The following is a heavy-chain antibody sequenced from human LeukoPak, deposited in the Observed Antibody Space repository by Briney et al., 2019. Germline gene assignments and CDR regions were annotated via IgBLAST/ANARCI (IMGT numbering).Heavy chain of an antibody. D-gene: IGHD3-10*01. Sequence: GASVKVSCKASGYTFTSYDINWVRQATGQGLEWMGWMNPNSGNTGYAQKFQGRVTMTRNTSISTAYMELSSLRSEDTAVYYCARGQIYYYGSGSYAFDIWGQGTMVTVSS. J-gene: IGHJ3*02. V-gene: IGHV1-8*01. CDR3: ARGQIYYYGSGSYAFDI. CDR1: GYTFTSYD. CDR2: MNPNSGNT.